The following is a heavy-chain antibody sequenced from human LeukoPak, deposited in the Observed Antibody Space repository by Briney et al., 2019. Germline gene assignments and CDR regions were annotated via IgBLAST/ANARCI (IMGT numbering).Heavy chain of an antibody. D-gene: IGHD7-27*01. CDR3: ARKDGDEVNTLDY. CDR2: INTDTGNP. J-gene: IGHJ4*02. V-gene: IGHV7-4-1*02. CDR1: GGTFSSYA. Sequence: ASVKVSCKASGGTFSSYAINWVRQAPGQGLEWMGWINTDTGNPTYGQDFTGRFVFSLDTSVSTAYLQINTLKAEDTAIYYCARKDGDEVNTLDYWGQGTLVTVSS.